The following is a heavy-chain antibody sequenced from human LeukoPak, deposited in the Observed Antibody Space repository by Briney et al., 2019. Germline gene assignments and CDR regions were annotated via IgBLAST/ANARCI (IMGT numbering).Heavy chain of an antibody. D-gene: IGHD2-2*01. CDR3: ARDERYCSSTSWYFRFDP. V-gene: IGHV4-61*02. CDR2: IYTSGSA. J-gene: IGHJ5*02. Sequence: PSETLSLTCTVSGGSISSGSYYWSWIRQPAGKGLEWIGSIYTSGSANYNPSLKSRVTISVDTSKTQFSLKLSSVTAADTAVYYCARDERYCSSTSWYFRFDPWGQGTLVTVSS. CDR1: GGSISSGSYY.